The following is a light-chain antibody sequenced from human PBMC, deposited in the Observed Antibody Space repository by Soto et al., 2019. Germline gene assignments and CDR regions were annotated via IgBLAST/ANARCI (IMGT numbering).Light chain of an antibody. CDR2: GAS. CDR3: QQYGSSPPT. Sequence: IVLTQSPGTLSLSPGERITLPCRASQSISRYLAWYQQKPGQGPRLLIYGASSRATGTPDRFSGSGSGTDFTLTINRLEPEDFALYYCQQYGSSPPTFGQGTKVEIK. V-gene: IGKV3-20*01. J-gene: IGKJ1*01. CDR1: QSISRY.